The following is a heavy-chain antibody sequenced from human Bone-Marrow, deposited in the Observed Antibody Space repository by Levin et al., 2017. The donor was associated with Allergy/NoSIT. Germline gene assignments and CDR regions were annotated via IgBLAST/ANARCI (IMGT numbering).Heavy chain of an antibody. CDR1: GYSFTSYW. CDR2: IDPSDSYT. Sequence: GESLKISCKGSGYSFTSYWISWVRQMPGRGLEWMGRIDPSDSYTNYSPSFQGHVTISADKSISTAYLQWSSLKASDTDMYYCAGLGLTFQVLPENYVDVWGKGTTVTVS. CDR3: AGLGLTFQVLPENYVDV. V-gene: IGHV5-10-1*01. D-gene: IGHD2-2*01. J-gene: IGHJ6*03.